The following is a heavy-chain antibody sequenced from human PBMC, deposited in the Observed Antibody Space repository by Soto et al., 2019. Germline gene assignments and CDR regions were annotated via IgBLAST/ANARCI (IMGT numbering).Heavy chain of an antibody. CDR1: GFIFSDYS. CDR3: ARSSGDTWEQYYFDY. V-gene: IGHV3-23*01. J-gene: IGHJ4*02. CDR2: ISGRGGST. Sequence: EVQLLESGGGLVLPGGSLRLSCAASGFIFSDYSMSWVRQAPGKGLEWVSGISGRGGSTYYADSVKGRFTISRDSSRNTLFLQMNSLRAEDTGLYFCARSSGDTWEQYYFDYWGQGTLVPVSS. D-gene: IGHD1-1*01.